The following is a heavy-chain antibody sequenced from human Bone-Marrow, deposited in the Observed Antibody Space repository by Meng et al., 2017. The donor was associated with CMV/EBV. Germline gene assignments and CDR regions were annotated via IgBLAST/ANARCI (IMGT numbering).Heavy chain of an antibody. Sequence: WGSLRLSCAASGFTFSSYGMHWVRQAPGKGLEWVAFIRYDGSNKYYADSVKGRFTISRDNSKNTLYLQMNSLRAEDTAVYYCAKGGRYYYDSSGYYFYYYYGMDVWGQGTTVTVSS. J-gene: IGHJ6*02. V-gene: IGHV3-30*02. CDR3: AKGGRYYYDSSGYYFYYYYGMDV. CDR1: GFTFSSYG. D-gene: IGHD3-22*01. CDR2: IRYDGSNK.